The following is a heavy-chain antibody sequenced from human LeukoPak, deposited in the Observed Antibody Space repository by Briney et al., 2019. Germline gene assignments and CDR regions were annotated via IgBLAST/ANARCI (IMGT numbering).Heavy chain of an antibody. CDR1: GFTFSSYA. CDR2: VSYDGSNK. D-gene: IGHD6-6*01. J-gene: IGHJ5*02. Sequence: TGGSVSLFCAASGFTFSSYAMHWVGQAAGRELEWVAVVSYDGSNKYYADSVNGRFTISRDNTKNTLYLQMNSLRAEDTAVYYCATESIAAFVRWFDPWGQGTLVTVSS. CDR3: ATESIAAFVRWFDP. V-gene: IGHV3-30*01.